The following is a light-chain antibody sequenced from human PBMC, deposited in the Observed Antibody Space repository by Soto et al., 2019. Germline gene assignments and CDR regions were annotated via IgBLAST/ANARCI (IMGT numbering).Light chain of an antibody. V-gene: IGKV3-15*01. CDR1: QSVSSN. CDR2: GAS. CDR3: QQYNTWPFT. Sequence: EIVMTQSPATLSVSPGERATLSCRASQSVSSNLAWYQQKPAQAPRLLIYGASTRATGFPARFSGSGSGTEFTLTINSLQSEDFAVYYCQQYNTWPFTFGQGTKLEIK. J-gene: IGKJ2*01.